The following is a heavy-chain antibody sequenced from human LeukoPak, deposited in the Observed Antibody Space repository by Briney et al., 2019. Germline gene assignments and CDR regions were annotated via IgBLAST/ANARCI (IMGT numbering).Heavy chain of an antibody. CDR1: GGSISNYY. V-gene: IGHV4-59*01. D-gene: IGHD3-10*01. CDR3: SRERREWFHDAFDI. J-gene: IGHJ3*02. Sequence: SETLSHTRTVSGGSISNYYWNWIRQSPGKGREWIGYIYYTGSTNYNSSLKSRVTISVDTSKNQLSLKLSSVTAADTAVYYCSRERREWFHDAFDIWGQGTTVTVSS. CDR2: IYYTGST.